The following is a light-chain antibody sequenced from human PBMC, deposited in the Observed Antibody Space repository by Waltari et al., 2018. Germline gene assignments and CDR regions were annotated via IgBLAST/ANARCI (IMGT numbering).Light chain of an antibody. V-gene: IGKV3D-7*01. CDR1: QRVSSSY. J-gene: IGKJ2*01. CDR3: QQDYNLPYT. CDR2: GAS. Sequence: EIVMTQSPVTLSLSPGERATLPCRASQRVSSSYLSWYQQKPGQAPRLLIYGASTRATGIPARFSGSGSGTDFTLTISSLQPEDFAVYYCQQDYNLPYTFGQGTKLEIK.